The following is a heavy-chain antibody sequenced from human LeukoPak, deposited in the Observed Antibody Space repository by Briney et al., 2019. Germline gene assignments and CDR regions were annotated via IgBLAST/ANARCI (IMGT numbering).Heavy chain of an antibody. Sequence: GGSLRLSCAASGFTFSSYWMSWVRQAPGKGLEWVANIQQGGSEKYYVDSVKGRFTISRDNAKNSLFLQMNSLRAEDTAVYYCARCHSSSSGDYWGQGTLVTVCS. CDR3: ARCHSSSSGDY. D-gene: IGHD6-6*01. CDR1: GFTFSSYW. CDR2: IQQGGSEK. V-gene: IGHV3-7*05. J-gene: IGHJ4*02.